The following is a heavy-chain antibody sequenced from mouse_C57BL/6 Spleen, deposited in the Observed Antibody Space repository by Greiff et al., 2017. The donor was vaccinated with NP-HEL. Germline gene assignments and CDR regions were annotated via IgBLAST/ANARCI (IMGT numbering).Heavy chain of an antibody. J-gene: IGHJ1*03. V-gene: IGHV1-82*01. CDR3: ARAITTVVAEYFDV. Sequence: VQLQESGPELVKPGASVKISCKASGYAFSSSWMNWVKQRPGKGLEWIGRIYPGDGDTNYNGKFKGKATLTADKSSSTAYMQLSSLTSEDSAVYFCARAITTVVAEYFDVWGTGTTVTVSS. CDR2: IYPGDGDT. D-gene: IGHD1-1*01. CDR1: GYAFSSSW.